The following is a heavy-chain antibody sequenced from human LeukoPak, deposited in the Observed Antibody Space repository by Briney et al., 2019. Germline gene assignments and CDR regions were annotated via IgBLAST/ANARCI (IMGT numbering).Heavy chain of an antibody. CDR1: GDSMRSS. CDR2: IKWNGNST. CDR3: ARRSSYGDIDY. D-gene: IGHD4-17*01. Sequence: PSETLSLTCAVSGDSMRSSDWWSWVRQVPGKGLEWVSGIKWNGNSTGYADSVKGRFTISRDNAKNYLYLQMNSLRVEDTALYYCARRSSYGDIDYWGQGTLVTVSS. J-gene: IGHJ4*02. V-gene: IGHV3-20*04.